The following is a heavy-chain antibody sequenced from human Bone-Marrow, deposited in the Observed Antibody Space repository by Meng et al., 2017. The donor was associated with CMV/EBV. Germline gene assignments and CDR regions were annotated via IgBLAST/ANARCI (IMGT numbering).Heavy chain of an antibody. J-gene: IGHJ4*02. D-gene: IGHD5-12*01. CDR2: ISAYNGNT. CDR3: AAGQYIGHEFDL. Sequence: ASVKVSCKASGYTFTSYGISWVRQAPGQGLEWMGWISAYNGNTNYAQKLQGRVTMTTDTATSKAYMELGSLRSVGTAVYYCAAGQYIGHEFDLWGQGTMVTVSS. V-gene: IGHV1-18*01. CDR1: GYTFTSYG.